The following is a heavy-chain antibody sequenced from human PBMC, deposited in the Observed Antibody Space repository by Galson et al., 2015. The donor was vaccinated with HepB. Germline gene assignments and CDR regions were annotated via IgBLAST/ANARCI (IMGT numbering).Heavy chain of an antibody. V-gene: IGHV3-30-3*01. CDR3: ARDPWAT. Sequence: SLRLSCAASGFTFSSYAMHWVRQAPGKGLEWVAVISYDGSNKYYADSVKGRFTISRDNSKNTLYLQMNSLRAEDTAVYYCARDPWATWGQGTLVTVSS. CDR2: ISYDGSNK. CDR1: GFTFSSYA. J-gene: IGHJ5*02. D-gene: IGHD5-12*01.